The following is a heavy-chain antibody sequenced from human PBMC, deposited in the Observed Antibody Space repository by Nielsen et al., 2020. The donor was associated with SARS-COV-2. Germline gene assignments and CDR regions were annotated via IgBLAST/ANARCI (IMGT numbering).Heavy chain of an antibody. CDR2: IYYSGST. CDR3: AREGTGRYCSSTSCYVFDY. D-gene: IGHD2-2*01. CDR1: GGSISSYY. J-gene: IGHJ4*02. Sequence: SETLSLTCTVSGGSISSYYWSWIRQPPGKGLEWIGYIYYSGSTYYNPSLKSRVTISVDTSKNQFSLKLSSVTAADTAVYYCAREGTGRYCSSTSCYVFDYWGQGTLVTVSS. V-gene: IGHV4-30-4*01.